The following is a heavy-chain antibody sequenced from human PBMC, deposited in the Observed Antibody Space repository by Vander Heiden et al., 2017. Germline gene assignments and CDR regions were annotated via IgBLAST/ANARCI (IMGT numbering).Heavy chain of an antibody. Sequence: QVQLVQSGAEVKKPGASVKVSCKASGYTFTGYYMHWVRQAPGQGLEWMGWINPNSGGTNYAQKFQGRVTMTRDTSISTAYMELSRLRSDDTAVYYCARDPNYYDSSGYWFDPWGQGTLVTVSS. CDR3: ARDPNYYDSSGYWFDP. J-gene: IGHJ5*02. CDR1: GYTFTGYY. V-gene: IGHV1-2*02. CDR2: INPNSGGT. D-gene: IGHD3-22*01.